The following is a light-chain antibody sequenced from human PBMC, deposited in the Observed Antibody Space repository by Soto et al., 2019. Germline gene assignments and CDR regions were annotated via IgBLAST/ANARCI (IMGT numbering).Light chain of an antibody. Sequence: QSVLTQPASVSGSAGQSITISCIGTSNDVGGFNYVSWYQENPGKAPRLMIYEVSKRPSGVSNRFSASKSGNTASLTISGLQADDEADYFCSSYTSTNTVLFGGGTQLTVL. CDR1: SNDVGGFNY. CDR2: EVS. V-gene: IGLV2-14*01. CDR3: SSYTSTNTVL. J-gene: IGLJ2*01.